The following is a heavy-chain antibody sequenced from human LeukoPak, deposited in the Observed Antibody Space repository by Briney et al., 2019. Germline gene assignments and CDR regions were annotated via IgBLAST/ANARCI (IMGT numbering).Heavy chain of an antibody. Sequence: GGSLRLSCAASGFTFSDYYMSWIRQAPGKGLEWVSYISSSGSTIYYADSVKGRFTISRDNAKNSLYLQLNSLRVEDTAVYYCARDEGDYYYYYGMDVWGKGTTVTVSS. CDR2: ISSSGSTI. J-gene: IGHJ6*04. V-gene: IGHV3-11*04. CDR3: ARDEGDYYYYYGMDV. CDR1: GFTFSDYY.